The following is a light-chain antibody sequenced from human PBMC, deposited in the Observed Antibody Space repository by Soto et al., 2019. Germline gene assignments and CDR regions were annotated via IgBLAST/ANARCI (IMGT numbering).Light chain of an antibody. Sequence: EIVLTQSPATLSLSPGERATLSCRASQSVSSYLAWYQQKPGQAPRLLIYDASNRATGIPARFSGSGSGTDVTLTTSSLEPEDFAVYYCQQRSNWPPGGTFGPGTKVDIK. V-gene: IGKV3-11*01. J-gene: IGKJ3*01. CDR1: QSVSSY. CDR3: QQRSNWPPGGT. CDR2: DAS.